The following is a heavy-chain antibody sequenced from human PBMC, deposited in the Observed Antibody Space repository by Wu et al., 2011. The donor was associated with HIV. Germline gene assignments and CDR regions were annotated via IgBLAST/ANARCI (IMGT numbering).Heavy chain of an antibody. CDR2: INPHSGGT. J-gene: IGHJ4*02. V-gene: IGHV1-2*02. Sequence: PGASVKVSCKASGYTFTAYYMHWLRQAPGQGLEWMGWINPHSGGTNFAQNFQGRVTMTRDTSISTAYMQLSRLTSDDTAVYYCARGGDRGDSGDYVDFDFWGQGTLVTVSS. CDR1: GYTFTAYY. D-gene: IGHD4-17*01. CDR3: ARGGDRGDSGDYVDFDF.